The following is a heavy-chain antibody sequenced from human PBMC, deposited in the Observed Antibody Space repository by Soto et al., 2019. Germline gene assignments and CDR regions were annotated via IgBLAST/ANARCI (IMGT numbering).Heavy chain of an antibody. V-gene: IGHV3-23*04. CDR2: ISESGQHT. D-gene: IGHD3-16*02. CDR3: TKRDSCGGGACYTGTSYDVDV. Sequence: DVQLVESGGGLVEPGGSLTLSCAASGFPSSTYALNWVLQAPGKGPEWFATISESGQHTHDADSVKGRFTISRDKSKNTLSLQINSLRVDYTAIYYCTKRDSCGGGACYTGTSYDVDVWSGGTLVTVSS. CDR1: GFPSSTYA. J-gene: IGHJ2*01.